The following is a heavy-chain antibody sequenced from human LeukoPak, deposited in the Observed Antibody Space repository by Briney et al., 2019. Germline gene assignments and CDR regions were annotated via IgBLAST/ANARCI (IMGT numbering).Heavy chain of an antibody. CDR2: ISKNGKTI. D-gene: IGHD5-18*01. J-gene: IGHJ3*02. Sequence: GGSLRLSCAASGFTFNLAWMSWVRQTPGKGLEWLSYISKNGKTIYYADSVKGRFTISRDNAKNSLYLQMNSLRAEDTAVYYCARGLQLHDAFDIWGQGTMVTVSS. CDR1: GFTFNLAW. V-gene: IGHV3-11*04. CDR3: ARGLQLHDAFDI.